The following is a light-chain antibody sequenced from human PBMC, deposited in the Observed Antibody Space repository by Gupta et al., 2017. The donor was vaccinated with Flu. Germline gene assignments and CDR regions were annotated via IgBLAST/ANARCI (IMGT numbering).Light chain of an antibody. J-gene: IGLJ3*02. Sequence: TNDQRHSGVPDRFSGSKSGTLASLAISGLRSEDEAHYPCAAWDDNVSGPVFGGGTRLTVL. V-gene: IGLV1-47*01. CDR2: TND. CDR3: AAWDDNVSGPV.